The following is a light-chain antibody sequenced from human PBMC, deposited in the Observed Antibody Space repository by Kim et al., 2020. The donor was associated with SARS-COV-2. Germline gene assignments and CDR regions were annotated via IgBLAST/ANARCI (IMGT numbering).Light chain of an antibody. CDR1: QSVISSY. J-gene: IGKJ4*01. CDR3: QQYGSSPPLT. CDR2: DAS. Sequence: PGERATLSCRASQSVISSYLVWYQQKPGQAPRLLIYDASSRATGIPDRFSGSGSGTDFTLTISRLEPEDFAVYYCQQYGSSPPLTFGGGTKVDIK. V-gene: IGKV3-20*01.